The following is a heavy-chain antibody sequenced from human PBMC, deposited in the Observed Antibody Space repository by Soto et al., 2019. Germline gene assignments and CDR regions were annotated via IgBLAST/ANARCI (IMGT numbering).Heavy chain of an antibody. V-gene: IGHV3-7*03. J-gene: IGHJ4*02. Sequence: PGGSLRLSCEASGFTFSNSWMIWVRQAPGKGLEWVANINRDGSEKFYVDSVKGRFTISRDNAKNSLYMQMNSLGAEDTAMYYCVRGKTWDDYWGQGTLVTVSS. CDR2: INRDGSEK. D-gene: IGHD1-26*01. CDR3: VRGKTWDDY. CDR1: GFTFSNSW.